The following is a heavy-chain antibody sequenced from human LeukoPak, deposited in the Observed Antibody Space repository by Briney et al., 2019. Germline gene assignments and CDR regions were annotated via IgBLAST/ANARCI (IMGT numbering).Heavy chain of an antibody. CDR2: IRYDGSNK. J-gene: IGHJ3*02. CDR1: GFTFSSYG. Sequence: GSLRLSCAASGFTFSSYGMHWVRQAPGKGLEWVAFIRYDGSNKYYADSVKGRFTISRDNSKNTLYLQMNSLRAEDTAVYYCAKDLPSSGAFDIWGQGTMVTVSS. D-gene: IGHD5/OR15-5a*01. V-gene: IGHV3-30*02. CDR3: AKDLPSSGAFDI.